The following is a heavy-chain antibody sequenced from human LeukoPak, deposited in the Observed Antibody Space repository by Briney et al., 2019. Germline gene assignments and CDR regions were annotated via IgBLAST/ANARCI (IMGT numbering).Heavy chain of an antibody. D-gene: IGHD3-9*01. CDR3: ARGYDILTGYEYYFDY. CDR1: GGSIRSYY. Sequence: SETLSLTCTVSGGSIRSYYWSWIRQPAGKGLEWIGRIDKIGSTNYNPFLKSRVTVSVDTSKNQFSLKLSSVTAADTAVYYCARGYDILTGYEYYFDYWGQGTLVTVSS. CDR2: IDKIGST. V-gene: IGHV4-4*07. J-gene: IGHJ4*02.